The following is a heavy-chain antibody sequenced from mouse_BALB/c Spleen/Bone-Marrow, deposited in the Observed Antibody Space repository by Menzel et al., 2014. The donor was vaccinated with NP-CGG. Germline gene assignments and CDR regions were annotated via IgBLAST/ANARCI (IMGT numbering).Heavy chain of an antibody. CDR3: ARYYGNYSGYFDV. D-gene: IGHD2-1*01. CDR1: GFTFSSFG. Sequence: EVMLVEPGGGLVQPGGSRKLSCAASGFTFSSFGMHWVRQAPEKGLEWVAYISSGSSTIYYADTVKGRFTISRDNPKNTLFLQMTSLRSEDTAMYYCARYYGNYSGYFDVWGAGTTVTVSS. CDR2: ISSGSSTI. J-gene: IGHJ1*01. V-gene: IGHV5-17*02.